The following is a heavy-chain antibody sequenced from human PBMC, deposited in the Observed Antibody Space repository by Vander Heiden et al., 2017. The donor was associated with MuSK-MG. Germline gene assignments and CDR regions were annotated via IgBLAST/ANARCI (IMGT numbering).Heavy chain of an antibody. V-gene: IGHV4-34*01. CDR2: ISPRGSM. J-gene: IGHJ5*02. Sequence: QVQLQQWGAGLLKPSDTLSLTCAVYGGSFSDSSWSWIRQPPGMGLEWIVTISPRGSMYYNPSLKSRVTISVDTSKNQFSLNLSSVTAADTSIYYCAKLTHRLKCFDPWGQGTLVTVSS. CDR3: AKLTHRLKCFDP. CDR1: GGSFSDSS.